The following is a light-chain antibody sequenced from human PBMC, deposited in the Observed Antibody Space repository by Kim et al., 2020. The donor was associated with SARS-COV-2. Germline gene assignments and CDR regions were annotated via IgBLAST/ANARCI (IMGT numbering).Light chain of an antibody. Sequence: DIQMTQSPSSLSASVGDRVTITCQASQDIERYLNWFQQKPGKAPKLLIYDASNLEFGVPSRLSGSGSGTHFSFTITSLHPEDVATYYCQQSDKLPLTFGPGTKVDIK. J-gene: IGKJ3*01. CDR1: QDIERY. CDR3: QQSDKLPLT. CDR2: DAS. V-gene: IGKV1-33*01.